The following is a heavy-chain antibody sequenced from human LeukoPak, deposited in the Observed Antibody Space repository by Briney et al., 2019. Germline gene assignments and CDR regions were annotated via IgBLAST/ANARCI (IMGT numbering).Heavy chain of an antibody. J-gene: IGHJ4*02. CDR2: IYPRDGST. CDR1: GYTFTSNY. CDR3: ATAQDGFDY. V-gene: IGHV1-46*01. Sequence: ASVKVSCKASGYTFTSNYIHWVRQAPGQGLEWMGMIYPRDGSTSYAQKFQGRVTVTRDTSTSTVHMELSGLRSADTAVYYCATAQDGFDYWGQGTLVTVSS.